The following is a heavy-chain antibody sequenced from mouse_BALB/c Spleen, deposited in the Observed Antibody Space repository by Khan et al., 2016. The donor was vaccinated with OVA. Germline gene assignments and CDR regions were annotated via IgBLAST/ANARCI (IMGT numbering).Heavy chain of an antibody. J-gene: IGHJ2*01. D-gene: IGHD1-2*01. CDR1: GYSITSGYG. V-gene: IGHV3-2*02. Sequence: EVQLQESGPGLVKPSQSLSLTCTVTGYSITSGYGWNWIRQFPGNKLEWMGYISYSGSTTYNPSLKRRISISRATSKNQFFLQLNAVTTEDTATYYCARTARIEYWGQGTTLTVSS. CDR3: ARTARIEY. CDR2: ISYSGST.